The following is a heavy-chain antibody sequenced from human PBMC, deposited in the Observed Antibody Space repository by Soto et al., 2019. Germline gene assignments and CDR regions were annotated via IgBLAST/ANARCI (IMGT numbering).Heavy chain of an antibody. Sequence: SETLSLTCSVSGGSINSYWWSWIRQPAGKGLEWIGRVYSSGTTDYNPSLNSRATMSVETSKNQFSLKLTSVTAADTAVYYCARDIGSYAYAEGYWGQGIQVTSPQ. V-gene: IGHV4-4*07. CDR2: VYSSGTT. CDR3: ARDIGSYAYAEGY. CDR1: GGSINSYW. D-gene: IGHD2-2*01. J-gene: IGHJ4*02.